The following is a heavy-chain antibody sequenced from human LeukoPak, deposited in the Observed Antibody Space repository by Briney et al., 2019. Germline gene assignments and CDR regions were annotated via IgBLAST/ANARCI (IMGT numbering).Heavy chain of an antibody. CDR1: GYTFTGYY. CDR2: INPNSGGT. Sequence: ASLKVSCKASGYTFTGYYMHWVRQAPGQGLEWMGWINPNSGGTNYAQKFQGRVTMTRDTSISTAYMELSRLRSEDTAVYYCASAAEDTLYYYYGMDVWGQGTTVTVSS. J-gene: IGHJ6*02. D-gene: IGHD2-15*01. V-gene: IGHV1-2*02. CDR3: ASAAEDTLYYYYGMDV.